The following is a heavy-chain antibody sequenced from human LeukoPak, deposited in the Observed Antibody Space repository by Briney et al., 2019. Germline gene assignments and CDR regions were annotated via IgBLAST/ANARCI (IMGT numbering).Heavy chain of an antibody. V-gene: IGHV3-53*01. J-gene: IGHJ4*02. CDR2: IYTGTTT. CDR3: ARDRGHFDY. Sequence: GGSLRLSCAASGLSVSRNYISWVRQAPGKGLEWVSFIYTGTTTFYADSVKGRFTISRDNSRNTVYLELNSLRVDGTAVYYCARDRGHFDYWGPGTLVTVSS. CDR1: GLSVSRNY. D-gene: IGHD3-10*01.